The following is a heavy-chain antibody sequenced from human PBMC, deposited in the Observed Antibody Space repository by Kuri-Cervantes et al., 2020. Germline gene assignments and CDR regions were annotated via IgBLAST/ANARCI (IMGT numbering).Heavy chain of an antibody. CDR2: IYHSGST. CDR1: GYSISSGYY. CDR3: ARHYYDSSGYYSKTFVTGFDY. J-gene: IGHJ4*02. Sequence: SETLSLTCAVSGYSISSGYYWGWIRQPPGKGLEWIGSIYHSGSTYYNPSLKSRVTISVDTSKNQFSLKLSSVTAADTAVYYCARHYYDSSGYYSKTFVTGFDYWGQGTLVTVSS. V-gene: IGHV4-38-2*01. D-gene: IGHD3-22*01.